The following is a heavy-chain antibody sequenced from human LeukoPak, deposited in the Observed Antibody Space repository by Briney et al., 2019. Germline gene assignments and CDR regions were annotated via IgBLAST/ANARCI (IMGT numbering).Heavy chain of an antibody. CDR3: ARDHLANLASRLFDP. CDR1: GGSISNTNYY. V-gene: IGHV4-39*07. Sequence: SETLSLTCSVSGGSISNTNYYWGWIRQPPGKGLEWIASIYHSGRTDYNPSLKSRVTISVDTSKNQFSLKLSSVTAADTAVYYCARDHLANLASRLFDPWGQGTLVTVSS. CDR2: IYHSGRT. D-gene: IGHD3-3*01. J-gene: IGHJ5*02.